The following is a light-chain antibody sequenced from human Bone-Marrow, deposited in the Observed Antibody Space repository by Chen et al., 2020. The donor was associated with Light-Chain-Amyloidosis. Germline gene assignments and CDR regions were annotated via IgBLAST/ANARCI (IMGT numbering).Light chain of an antibody. Sequence: SYELTQPPSVSVSPGQTARITCSGDDLPTKYAYWYQPNPGQAPVLVIHRDTERPSGISERFSGSSSGTTATLTISGGQAEDEADYHCQSADSSGTYEVIFGGGSKLTVL. CDR3: QSADSSGTYEVI. V-gene: IGLV3-25*03. CDR2: RDT. J-gene: IGLJ2*01. CDR1: DLPTKY.